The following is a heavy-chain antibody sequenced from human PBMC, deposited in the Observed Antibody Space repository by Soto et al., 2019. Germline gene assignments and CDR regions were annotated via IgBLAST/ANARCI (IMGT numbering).Heavy chain of an antibody. CDR1: GFTFSDFW. V-gene: IGHV3-7*05. J-gene: IGHJ4*02. D-gene: IGHD1-26*01. Sequence: EVQLVESGGNLVQPGGSLRLSCAASGFTFSDFWMSWVRRAPGRGLEWVANIKEDGNETYYVDSVEGRFTISRDNAKKSLYLQMNSLRAEDTALYYCARGGSHSSDSWGQGALVTVSS. CDR3: ARGGSHSSDS. CDR2: IKEDGNET.